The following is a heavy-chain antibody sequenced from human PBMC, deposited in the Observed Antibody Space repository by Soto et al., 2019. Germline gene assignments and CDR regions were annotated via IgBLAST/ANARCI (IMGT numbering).Heavy chain of an antibody. Sequence: QVPLVESGGGVVQPGGSLRLSCEVSGFTLRSFPMHWVRQAAGKGLEWVAVTSYDGSDAYYADSVKGRFIISRENSKNTLYLQMNSLRTEDTALYYCVRVDYYDNRGYAYWGQGTLVTVSS. CDR2: TSYDGSDA. V-gene: IGHV3-30-3*01. D-gene: IGHD3-22*01. CDR3: VRVDYYDNRGYAY. CDR1: GFTLRSFP. J-gene: IGHJ4*02.